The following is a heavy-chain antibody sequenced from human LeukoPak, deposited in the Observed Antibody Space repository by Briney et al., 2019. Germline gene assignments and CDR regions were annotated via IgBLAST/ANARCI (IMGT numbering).Heavy chain of an antibody. V-gene: IGHV3-21*01. D-gene: IGHD7-27*01. CDR3: ARDRNWGRGYFDL. CDR2: ISRSSSYI. CDR1: GFTFSNYS. J-gene: IGHJ2*01. Sequence: KPGGSLRLSCATSGFTFSNYSINWVRQAPGKGLEWVSSISRSSSYIYYADSVKGRFTISRDNAKNSLYLQMNSLRAEDTAVYYCARDRNWGRGYFDLWGRGTLVIVSS.